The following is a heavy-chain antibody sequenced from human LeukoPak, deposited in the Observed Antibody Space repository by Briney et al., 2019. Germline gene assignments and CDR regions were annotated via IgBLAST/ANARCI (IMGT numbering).Heavy chain of an antibody. CDR1: GYTFTGYY. CDR3: ARGVVAATFYYYMDV. CDR2: INPNSGGT. V-gene: IGHV1-2*02. J-gene: IGHJ6*03. Sequence: ASVKVSCKPSGYTFTGYYIQWVRQAPRQGLEWMGWINPNSGGTNYAQKFQGRVTMTRDTSISTAYMELSSLRSDDTAVYYCARGVVAATFYYYMDVWGKGTTVTVSS. D-gene: IGHD2-15*01.